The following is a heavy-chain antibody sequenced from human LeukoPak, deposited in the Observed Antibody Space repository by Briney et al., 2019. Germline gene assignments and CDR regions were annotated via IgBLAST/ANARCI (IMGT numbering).Heavy chain of an antibody. CDR1: GGSISSSNW. D-gene: IGHD6-19*01. J-gene: IGHJ6*04. CDR3: ARLSPVAGTLPRYNYGMDV. V-gene: IGHV4-4*02. Sequence: SGTLSLTCAVSGGSISSSNWWSWVRQPPGKGLEWIGEIYHSGSTNYNPSLKSRVTISVDKSKNQFSLKLSSVTAADTAVYYCARLSPVAGTLPRYNYGMDVWGKGTTVTVSS. CDR2: IYHSGST.